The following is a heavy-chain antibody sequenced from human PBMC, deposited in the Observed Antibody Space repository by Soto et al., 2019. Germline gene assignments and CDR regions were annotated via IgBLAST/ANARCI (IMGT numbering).Heavy chain of an antibody. V-gene: IGHV6-1*01. J-gene: IGHJ1*01. D-gene: IGHD2-15*01. CDR1: GDSVSSNSAA. CDR3: ARASIGYCSGGSCYFKYFQH. CDR2: TYYRSKWYN. Sequence: PSQTLSLTCAISGDSVSSNSAAWNWIRQSPSRGLEWLGRTYYRSKWYNDYAVSVKSRITINPDTSKNQFSLQLNSVTPEDTAVYYCARASIGYCSGGSCYFKYFQHWGQGTLVTVSS.